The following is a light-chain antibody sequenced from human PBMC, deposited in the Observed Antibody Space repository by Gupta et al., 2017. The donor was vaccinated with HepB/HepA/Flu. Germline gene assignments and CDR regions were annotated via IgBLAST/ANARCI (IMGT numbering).Light chain of an antibody. V-gene: IGKV2-30*01. CDR3: RQGKHWSRT. J-gene: IGKJ1*01. CDR1: QSLVSRDGNTY. CDR2: KVA. Sequence: VVMSQTPLSLLVTLGQAASISCRSSQSLVSRDGNTYLNRFQQRPGQSPRRLIYKVANRYSGVPDRCSGGGAGANFSLKISRVEAEDVGVYYCRQGKHWSRTFGQGTKVEIK.